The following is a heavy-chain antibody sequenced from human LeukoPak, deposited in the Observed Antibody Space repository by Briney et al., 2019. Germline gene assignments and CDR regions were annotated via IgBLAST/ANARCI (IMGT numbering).Heavy chain of an antibody. V-gene: IGHV1-18*01. J-gene: IGHJ4*02. CDR3: ARTRSIAAAGTPFDY. CDR2: ISAYNGNT. Sequence: GASVKVSCKASGYTFTSYGISWVRQAPGQGLEWMGWISAYNGNTNYAQKLQGRVTMTTDTPTSTAYMELRSLRSDDTAVYYCARTRSIAAAGTPFDYWGQGTLVTVSS. D-gene: IGHD6-13*01. CDR1: GYTFTSYG.